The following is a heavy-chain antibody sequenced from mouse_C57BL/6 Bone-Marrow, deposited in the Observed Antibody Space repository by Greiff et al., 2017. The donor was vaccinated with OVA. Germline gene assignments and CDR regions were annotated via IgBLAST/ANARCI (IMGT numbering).Heavy chain of an antibody. J-gene: IGHJ3*01. CDR2: IYPRSGNT. V-gene: IGHV1-81*01. Sequence: QVQLQQSGAELARPGASGKRAGKEAGDTCTSEGISWVKQRTGQGLEWIGEIYPRSGNTYYNEKFKGKATLTADKSSSTAYMELRSLTSEDSAVYFCARWRGSWFAYWGQGTLVTVSA. CDR1: GDTCTSEG. CDR3: ARWRGSWFAY. D-gene: IGHD1-1*01.